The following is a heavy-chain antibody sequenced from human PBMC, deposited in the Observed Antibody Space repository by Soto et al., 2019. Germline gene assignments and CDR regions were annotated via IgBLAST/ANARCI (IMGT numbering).Heavy chain of an antibody. CDR2: INPKRGGT. D-gene: IGHD1-1*01. CDR1: GYTFSDYY. V-gene: IGHV1-2*02. Sequence: VQLVQSGAEVKKPGASVKVSCKASGYTFSDYYIHWVRQSPGQGLDWMGWINPKRGGTKYAPKLQGGVSMTMHTSIPTAYLELSRLRSGVTAVYYCAKEPATAKPQGVDFWGQGTLVTVSS. CDR3: AKEPATAKPQGVDF. J-gene: IGHJ4*02.